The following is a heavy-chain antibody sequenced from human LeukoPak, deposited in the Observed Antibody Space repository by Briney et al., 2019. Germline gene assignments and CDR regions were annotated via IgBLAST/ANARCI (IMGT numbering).Heavy chain of an antibody. V-gene: IGHV4-59*08. CDR3: ARHAATMVRDLDY. Sequence: SETLSLTCTVSGGSISSYYWSWIRQPPGKGLEWIGYIYYSGSTNYNPSLKSRVTISVDTSKNQFSLKLSSVTAADTAVYYCARHAATMVRDLDYWGQGTLVTVSS. CDR2: IYYSGST. D-gene: IGHD3-10*01. CDR1: GGSISSYY. J-gene: IGHJ4*02.